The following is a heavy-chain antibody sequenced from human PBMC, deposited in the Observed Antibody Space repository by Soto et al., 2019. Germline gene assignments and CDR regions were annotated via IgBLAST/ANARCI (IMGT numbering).Heavy chain of an antibody. D-gene: IGHD6-13*01. CDR2: FDPEDGET. Sequence: ASVKVSCKVSGYTLTELSMHWVGQAPGKGLEWMGGFDPEDGETIYAQKFQGRVTMTEDTSTDTAYMELSSLRSEDTAVYYCATSGRYSSSWYFWFDPWGQGTLVTVSS. V-gene: IGHV1-24*01. J-gene: IGHJ5*02. CDR3: ATSGRYSSSWYFWFDP. CDR1: GYTLTELS.